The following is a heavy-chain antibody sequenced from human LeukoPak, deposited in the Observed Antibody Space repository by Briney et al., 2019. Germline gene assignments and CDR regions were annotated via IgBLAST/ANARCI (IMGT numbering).Heavy chain of an antibody. D-gene: IGHD2-21*01. J-gene: IGHJ3*01. CDR3: AKGKVNHEGALDV. V-gene: IGHV3-23*01. CDR1: GFSFSSYA. CDR2: ISASGGST. Sequence: PGGSLRLSCAASGFSFSSYAMSWVRQAPGKGLEWVSGISASGGSTHYADSVKGRFTIPRDNPKNTLYLQMNSLRAEDTAIYYCAKGKVNHEGALDVWGQGTMVTVSS.